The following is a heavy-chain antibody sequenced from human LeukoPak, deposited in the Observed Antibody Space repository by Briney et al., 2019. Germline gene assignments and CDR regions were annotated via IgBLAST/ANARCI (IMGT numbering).Heavy chain of an antibody. V-gene: IGHV1-8*03. CDR2: MNPNSGNT. CDR1: GYIFNSYD. J-gene: IGHJ4*02. D-gene: IGHD3-10*01. CDR3: ARGQYYGSGFDY. Sequence: ASVKVSCKASGYIFNSYDIIWVRQATGQGLEWMGWMNPNSGNTGHAQKFQGRVTITRNTSISTAYMELSSLRSEDTAVYYCARGQYYGSGFDYWGQGTLVTVSS.